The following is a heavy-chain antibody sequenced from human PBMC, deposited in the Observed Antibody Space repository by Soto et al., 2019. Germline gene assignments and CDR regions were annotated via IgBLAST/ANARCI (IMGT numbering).Heavy chain of an antibody. Sequence: EVQLVESGGGLVQPGGSLRLSCAASGFTFSSYEMNWVRQAPGKGLEWVSYISSSGSTIYYADSVKGRFTISRDNAKNSLYLQMNSLRAEDTAGYYCAREGGQLVSYFDYWGQGTLVTVSS. V-gene: IGHV3-48*03. CDR2: ISSSGSTI. CDR3: AREGGQLVSYFDY. CDR1: GFTFSSYE. J-gene: IGHJ4*02. D-gene: IGHD6-6*01.